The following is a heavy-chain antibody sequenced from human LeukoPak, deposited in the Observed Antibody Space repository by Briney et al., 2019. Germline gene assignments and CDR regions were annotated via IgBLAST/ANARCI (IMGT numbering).Heavy chain of an antibody. J-gene: IGHJ4*02. CDR1: GFSFSNYG. V-gene: IGHV3-23*01. CDR2: ITGNGGTT. Sequence: PGGTQRLSCAASGFSFSNYGMNWVRQAPGKGLEWVSGITGNGGTTYYADSVRGRFTISRDNSKNTVYLQMNSLRAEDTAVYYCAKDVEYEWLRLPAAWGQGTLVTVSS. CDR3: AKDVEYEWLRLPAA. D-gene: IGHD5-12*01.